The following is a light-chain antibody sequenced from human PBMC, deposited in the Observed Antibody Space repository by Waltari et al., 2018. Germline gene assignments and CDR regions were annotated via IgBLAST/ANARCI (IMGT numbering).Light chain of an antibody. CDR2: DVS. CDR3: SSYTSSSTYV. Sequence: QSALTQPASVSGSPGQSITISCTGTSSDVGGFNYVSWYQQHPGKAPRLMIYDFNDVSKRPSGVSDRFSGSKSGNTASLTISGLQAEDEADYYCSSYTSSSTYVFGTGTKVTVL. CDR1: SSDVGGFNY. V-gene: IGLV2-14*03. J-gene: IGLJ1*01.